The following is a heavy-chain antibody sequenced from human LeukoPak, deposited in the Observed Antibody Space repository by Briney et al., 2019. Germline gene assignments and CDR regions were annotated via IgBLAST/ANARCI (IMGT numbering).Heavy chain of an antibody. CDR2: ITRNGGAR. V-gene: IGHV3-64*01. D-gene: IGHD4-23*01. Sequence: GGSLRLSCVGSGFSFSEYAMYWVRHAPGKGLEYVSTITRNGGARDHGNSVAGRFTVSRDNSKSTLYLQMGSLRIEDTAVYYCARETVVDSSTSRDIKIKHEAFDIWGRGTVVTVSS. CDR1: GFSFSEYA. CDR3: ARETVVDSSTSRDIKIKHEAFDI. J-gene: IGHJ3*02.